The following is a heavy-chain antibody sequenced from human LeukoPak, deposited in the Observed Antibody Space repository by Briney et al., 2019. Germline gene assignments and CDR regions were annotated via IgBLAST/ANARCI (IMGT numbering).Heavy chain of an antibody. V-gene: IGHV3-11*04. CDR3: ARWYSSGWSFSQYYFDY. CDR2: ISSSGSTI. J-gene: IGHJ4*02. CDR1: GFTFSDYY. D-gene: IGHD6-19*01. Sequence: GGSLRLSCAASGFTFSDYYMSWIRQAPGKGLEWVSYISSSGSTIYYADSVKGRFTISRDNAKNSLYLQMNSLRAEDTAVYYCARWYSSGWSFSQYYFDYWGQGTLVTVSS.